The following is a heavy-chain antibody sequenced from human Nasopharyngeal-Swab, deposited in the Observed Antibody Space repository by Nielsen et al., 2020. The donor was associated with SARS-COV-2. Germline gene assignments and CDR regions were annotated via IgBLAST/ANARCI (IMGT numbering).Heavy chain of an antibody. D-gene: IGHD2-15*01. Sequence: SETLSLTCAVSGGSISSSNWWSWVRQPPGKGLEWIGEIYHSGSTNYNPSLKSRVTISVDKSKNQFSLKLSSVTAADTAVYYCARGHPYCSGGSCYSYFDYWGQGTLVTVSS. CDR2: IYHSGST. V-gene: IGHV4-4*02. CDR3: ARGHPYCSGGSCYSYFDY. J-gene: IGHJ4*02. CDR1: GGSISSSNW.